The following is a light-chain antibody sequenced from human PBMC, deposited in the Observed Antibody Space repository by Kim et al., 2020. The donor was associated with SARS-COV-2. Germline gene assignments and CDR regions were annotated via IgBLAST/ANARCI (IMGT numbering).Light chain of an antibody. Sequence: APGKTARITWGGNNIGSKSVHGYQQEPGQAPVLVIYYDSDRPSGIPERFSGSNSGNTATLTISRVEAGDEADYYCQVWDSSSDHVVFGGGTQLTVL. CDR2: YDS. CDR3: QVWDSSSDHVV. V-gene: IGLV3-21*04. J-gene: IGLJ2*01. CDR1: NIGSKS.